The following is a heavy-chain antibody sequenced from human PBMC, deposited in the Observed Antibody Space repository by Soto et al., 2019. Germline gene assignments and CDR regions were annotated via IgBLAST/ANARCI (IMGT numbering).Heavy chain of an antibody. V-gene: IGHV4-31*03. Sequence: SETLSLTCTVSGGSVSTGGYYWSWIRHLPGKGLEWIGYIYSSGSTYYNPSLKGRLTISLDTSKNQFSLMLTSVTAADTAVYYCARALVLRFLEWPEFDYWGQGTLVTVSS. CDR1: GGSVSTGGYY. CDR2: IYSSGST. D-gene: IGHD3-3*01. J-gene: IGHJ4*02. CDR3: ARALVLRFLEWPEFDY.